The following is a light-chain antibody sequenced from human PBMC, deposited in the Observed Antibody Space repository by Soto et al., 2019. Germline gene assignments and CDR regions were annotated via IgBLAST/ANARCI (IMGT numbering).Light chain of an antibody. Sequence: DIVLTQSPDSLAVSLGERATINCKSSQNVIHDSNSKNFLAWYQQKPGQPPKLLMYWASTRESGVTDRFSGKGRRPAFTLTFCSLHAEDVAVYYRQQYNTHPLTFGGGTKVEIK. J-gene: IGKJ4*01. CDR3: QQYNTHPLT. V-gene: IGKV4-1*01. CDR1: QNVIHDSNSKNF. CDR2: WAS.